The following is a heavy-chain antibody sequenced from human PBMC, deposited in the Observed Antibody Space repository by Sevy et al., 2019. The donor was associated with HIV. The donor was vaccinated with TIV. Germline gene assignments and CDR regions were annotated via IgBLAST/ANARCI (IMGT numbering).Heavy chain of an antibody. V-gene: IGHV4-59*08. Sequence: SETLSLTCTVSGGSISSYYWSWIRQPPGKGLEWIGYIYYSGSTTYNPSLKSRVTISVDTFKNQFSLKLSSVTAADTAVYYSARHVGEYNWNYDAFDIWGQGTMVTVSS. CDR3: ARHVGEYNWNYDAFDI. CDR1: GGSISSYY. D-gene: IGHD1-7*01. J-gene: IGHJ3*02. CDR2: IYYSGST.